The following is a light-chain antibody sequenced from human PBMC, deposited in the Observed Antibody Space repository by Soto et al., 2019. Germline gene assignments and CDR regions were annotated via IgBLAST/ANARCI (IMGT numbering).Light chain of an antibody. Sequence: IVLTQSPATLSLSPGERATLSSRASQSVSSNLAWYQQKPGQAPRLLIYGASTRATGIPARFSGSGSGTEFTLTISSLQSEDFAVYYCQQYNNWPQTFGQGTKEDIK. CDR1: QSVSSN. CDR3: QQYNNWPQT. J-gene: IGKJ1*01. V-gene: IGKV3-15*01. CDR2: GAS.